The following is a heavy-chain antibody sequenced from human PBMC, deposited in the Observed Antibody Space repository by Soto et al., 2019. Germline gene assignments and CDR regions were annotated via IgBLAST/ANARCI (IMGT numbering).Heavy chain of an antibody. D-gene: IGHD3-3*01. Sequence: SETLSLTCTVSGGSISSYYWSWIRQPPGKGLEWIGYIYYSGSTNYNPSLKSRVTISVDTSKNQFSLKLSSVTAADTAVYYCARHPYKPYYDPSRYYMDVWGKGTTVTVSS. V-gene: IGHV4-59*08. CDR3: ARHPYKPYYDPSRYYMDV. CDR1: GGSISSYY. CDR2: IYYSGST. J-gene: IGHJ6*03.